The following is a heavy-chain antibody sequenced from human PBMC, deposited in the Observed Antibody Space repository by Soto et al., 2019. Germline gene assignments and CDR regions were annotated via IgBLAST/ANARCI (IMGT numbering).Heavy chain of an antibody. D-gene: IGHD6-19*01. CDR3: RREIIEVNVAIRWFYP. Sequence: GGSLRLSCAASGFTLNWHWMHWVRKVPGKGPVWVSRIKGDGSSRAYAYAVPVRFIISRDNAKNMLYLQMNSLRVDDSALYYCRREIIEVNVAIRWFYPWGRGTLVTVSS. CDR1: GFTLNWHW. J-gene: IGHJ5*02. V-gene: IGHV3-74*01. CDR2: IKGDGSSR.